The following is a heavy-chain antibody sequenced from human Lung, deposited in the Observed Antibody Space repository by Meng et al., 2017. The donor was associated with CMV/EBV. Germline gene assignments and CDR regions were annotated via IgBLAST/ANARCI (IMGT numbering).Heavy chain of an antibody. D-gene: IGHD1-26*01. CDR3: ARRRGSSSFDD. J-gene: IGHJ4*02. V-gene: IGHV3-7*01. CDR1: GFTFSNYW. CDR2: IIQDGSEV. Sequence: SCAASGFTFSNYWMTWVRQVPGKGLEWVANIIQDGSEVLYVESVKGRFTISRDNDEESLFLQMNSLGAEDTAVYYCARRRGSSSFDDWGQGTLVTVSS.